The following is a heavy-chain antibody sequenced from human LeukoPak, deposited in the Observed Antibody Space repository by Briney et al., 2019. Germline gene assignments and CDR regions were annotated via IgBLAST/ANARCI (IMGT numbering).Heavy chain of an antibody. D-gene: IGHD3-22*01. CDR2: IYYSGST. CDR1: GGSVSSGSYY. V-gene: IGHV4-61*01. Sequence: PSETLSLTCTVSGGSVSSGSYYWSWIRQPPGKGLEWIGYIYYSGSTNYNPSLKSRVTISVDTSKTQFSLKLSSVTAADTAVYYCARVEYPMIAVRTWGQGTLVTVSS. J-gene: IGHJ5*02. CDR3: ARVEYPMIAVRT.